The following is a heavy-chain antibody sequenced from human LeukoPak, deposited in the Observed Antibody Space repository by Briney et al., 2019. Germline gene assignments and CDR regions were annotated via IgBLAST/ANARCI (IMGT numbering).Heavy chain of an antibody. CDR3: ASHTLVRSSWDYYYYGMEV. D-gene: IGHD6-13*01. V-gene: IGHV3-66*04. J-gene: IGHJ6*02. CDR1: GFTVSSNY. Sequence: GGSLRLSCAASGFTVSSNYMSWVRQAPGKGLEWVSVIYSGGSTYYADSVKGRFTISRDNSKNTLYLQMNSLRAEDTAVYYCASHTLVRSSWDYYYYGMEVWGQGTTVTVSS. CDR2: IYSGGST.